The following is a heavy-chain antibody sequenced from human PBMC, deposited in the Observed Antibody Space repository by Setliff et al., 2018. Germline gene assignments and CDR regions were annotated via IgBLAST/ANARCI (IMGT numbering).Heavy chain of an antibody. V-gene: IGHV4-59*11. J-gene: IGHJ3*02. D-gene: IGHD5-18*01. Sequence: SETLSLTCNVSGVSLSGHYWTWIRQPPGKGLEWVGYISHRGSTNYSPSLKSQATLSVDTSKNQFSLKLTSVTAADTAVYFCASGGRDSYGRGHAFDMWGQGTMVTVSS. CDR3: ASGGRDSYGRGHAFDM. CDR1: GVSLSGHY. CDR2: ISHRGST.